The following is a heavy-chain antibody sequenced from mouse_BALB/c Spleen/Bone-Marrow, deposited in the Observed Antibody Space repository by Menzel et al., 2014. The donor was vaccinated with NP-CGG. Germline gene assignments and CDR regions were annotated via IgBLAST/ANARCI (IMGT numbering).Heavy chain of an antibody. D-gene: IGHD2-1*01. V-gene: IGHV2-2*01. J-gene: IGHJ4*01. CDR2: IWSGEST. Sequence: QVQLQQSGPGLVQPSQSLSITCTVSGFSLATYDVVWVRQSPGKGLEWLGVIWSGESTDYNAAFISRLSINKDNSKNQVCCKMNKLQAYNTAIYYCARRNGNFRYYAMDYWGQGTSVTVSS. CDR3: ARRNGNFRYYAMDY. CDR1: GFSLATYD.